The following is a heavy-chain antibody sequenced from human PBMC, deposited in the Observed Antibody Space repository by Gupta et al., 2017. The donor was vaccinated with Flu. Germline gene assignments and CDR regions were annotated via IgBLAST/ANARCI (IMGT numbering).Heavy chain of an antibody. Sequence: EVQLVESGGGLVQPGGSLRLSCAASGFTFSRYWMSWVRQAPGKGLEWVANIKQDGSEKYYVDSVKGRFTISRDNAKNSLYLQMNSLRAEDTAVYYCARVRVEYSGYEYFDYWGQGTLVTVSS. CDR2: IKQDGSEK. D-gene: IGHD5-12*01. J-gene: IGHJ4*02. CDR1: GFTFSRYW. V-gene: IGHV3-7*01. CDR3: ARVRVEYSGYEYFDY.